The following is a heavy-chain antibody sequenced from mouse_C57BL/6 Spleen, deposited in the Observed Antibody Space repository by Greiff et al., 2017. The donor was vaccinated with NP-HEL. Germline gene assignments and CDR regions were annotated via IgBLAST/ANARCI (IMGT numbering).Heavy chain of an antibody. CDR2: INPNNGGT. V-gene: IGHV1-22*01. CDR3: ARLYDYDGDYYAMDY. D-gene: IGHD2-4*01. CDR1: GYTFTDYN. Sequence: EVQLQQSGPELVKPGASVKMSCKASGYTFTDYNMHWVKQSHGKSLEWIGYINPNNGGTSYNQKFKGKATLTVNKSSSTAYMELRSLTSEDSAVYYCARLYDYDGDYYAMDYWGQGTSVTVSS. J-gene: IGHJ4*01.